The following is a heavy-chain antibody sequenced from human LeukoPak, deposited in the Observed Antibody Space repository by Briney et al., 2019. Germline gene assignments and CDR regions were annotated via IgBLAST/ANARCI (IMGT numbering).Heavy chain of an antibody. CDR2: IKQDGSQK. V-gene: IGHV3-7*05. D-gene: IGHD1-26*01. Sequence: GGSLRLSCAASGFTYSTYWMAWVRQAPGKGLEWVANIKQDGSQKNYVDSVRGRFIISRDNDKNLLYLQMNSLRAEDTAVYHCARDVGGNLDYWGQGILVTVSS. CDR1: GFTYSTYW. J-gene: IGHJ4*02. CDR3: ARDVGGNLDY.